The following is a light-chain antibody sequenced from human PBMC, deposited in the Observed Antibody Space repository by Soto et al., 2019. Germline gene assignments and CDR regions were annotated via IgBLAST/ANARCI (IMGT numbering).Light chain of an antibody. CDR2: DVS. CDR3: SSYTSSSTGV. J-gene: IGLJ1*01. CDR1: SSDVVGYNY. Sequence: QSALTQPASVSGSPGQSITISCTGTSSDVVGYNYVSWYQQHPGKAPKLMIYDVSNRPSGVSNRFSGSKSGNTASLTISGRQAEDEADYYCSSYTSSSTGVFGAGTKLTVL. V-gene: IGLV2-14*01.